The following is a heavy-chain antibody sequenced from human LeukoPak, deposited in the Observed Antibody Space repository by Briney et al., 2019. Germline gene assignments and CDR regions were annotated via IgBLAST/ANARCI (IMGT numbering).Heavy chain of an antibody. D-gene: IGHD3-9*01. CDR1: GGSISRSSSY. CDR3: AIHRFFDWLSPCDY. Sequence: SGTLSLTCTVSGGSISRSSSYWGCIRQPPGKGLEWIGGIYYSGRTYYNPSLKSRVTISVDTSKNQFSLKLSSVTAADTAVYYCAIHRFFDWLSPCDYWGQGPLVTVSS. J-gene: IGHJ4*02. CDR2: IYYSGRT. V-gene: IGHV4-39*01.